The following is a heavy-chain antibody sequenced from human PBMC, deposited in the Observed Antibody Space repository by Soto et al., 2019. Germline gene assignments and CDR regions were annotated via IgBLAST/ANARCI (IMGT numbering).Heavy chain of an antibody. Sequence: EVQLEESGGGLGKPGGSLRLSCAASGFNLSHPWMTWVRQAAVKGLEWVGRIKSKTDGGTADYATPVKGRFTISRDDSKNTVYLQMNSLKTEDTAVYYCTTGIYYDILTGYHNVAYWGQGTLVTVSS. J-gene: IGHJ4*02. D-gene: IGHD3-9*01. CDR3: TTGIYYDILTGYHNVAY. CDR2: IKSKTDGGTA. CDR1: GFNLSHPW. V-gene: IGHV3-15*01.